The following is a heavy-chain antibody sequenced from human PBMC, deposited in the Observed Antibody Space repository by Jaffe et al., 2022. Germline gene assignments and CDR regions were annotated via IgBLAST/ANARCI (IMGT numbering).Heavy chain of an antibody. V-gene: IGHV3-48*03. Sequence: EVQLVESGGGLVQPGGSLRLSCAASGFTFSSYEMNWVRQAPGKGLEWVSYISSSGSTIYYADSVKGRFTISRDNAKNSLYLQMNSLRAEDTAVYYCARGGYSYGYGGYYMDVWGKGTTVTVSS. CDR3: ARGGYSYGYGGYYMDV. D-gene: IGHD5-18*01. J-gene: IGHJ6*03. CDR1: GFTFSSYE. CDR2: ISSSGSTI.